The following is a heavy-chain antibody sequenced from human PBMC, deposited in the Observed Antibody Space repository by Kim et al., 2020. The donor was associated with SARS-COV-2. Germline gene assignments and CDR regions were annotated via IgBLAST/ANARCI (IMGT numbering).Heavy chain of an antibody. CDR3: ARCGGSCGSTVFNI. CDR1: GFTFSNYS. CDR2: ISSSSSYT. J-gene: IGHJ2*01. V-gene: IGHV3-21*01. D-gene: IGHD2-2*01. Sequence: GGSLRLSCAASGFTFSNYSMNWVRQAPGKGLEWVSSISSSSSYTYYADSVKGRFTISRDNAKNSLYLQMNSLRAEDTAVYYCARCGGSCGSTVFNIGGR.